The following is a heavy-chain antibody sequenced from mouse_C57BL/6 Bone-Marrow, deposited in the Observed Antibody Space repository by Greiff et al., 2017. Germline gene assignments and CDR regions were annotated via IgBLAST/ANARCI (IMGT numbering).Heavy chain of an antibody. Sequence: VQLQQSGPELVKPGASVKISCKASGYAFSSSWMNWVKQRPGKGLEWIGRIYPGDGDTNYNGKFTGKATLTADKSSSTAYMQLSSLTSEDSAVYFCARSAYGNYPMDYWGQGTSVTVSS. CDR1: GYAFSSSW. D-gene: IGHD2-1*01. CDR2: IYPGDGDT. V-gene: IGHV1-82*01. CDR3: ARSAYGNYPMDY. J-gene: IGHJ4*01.